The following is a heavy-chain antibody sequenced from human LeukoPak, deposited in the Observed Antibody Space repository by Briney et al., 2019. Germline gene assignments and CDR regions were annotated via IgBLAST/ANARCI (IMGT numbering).Heavy chain of an antibody. CDR2: FDLEDGET. J-gene: IGHJ4*02. CDR3: ATGGRWELLFGLEY. CDR1: GYTLTELS. Sequence: ASVKVSCNVSGYTLTELSVHWVRQAPGRGLEWLGGFDLEDGETLYALRLQGRVTMTEDRSRDTAYMELADLTHDDTAVYYCATGGRWELLFGLEYWGQGTLVVVSS. D-gene: IGHD2-21*02. V-gene: IGHV1-24*01.